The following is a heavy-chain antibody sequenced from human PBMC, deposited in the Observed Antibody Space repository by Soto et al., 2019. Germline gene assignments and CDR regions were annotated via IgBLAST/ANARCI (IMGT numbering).Heavy chain of an antibody. CDR2: IYYLGST. D-gene: IGHD3-10*01. Sequence: SDTLSLTCSVSGGSMSEYFWSWIRQSPGKGLEWIGYIYYLGSTDYNPSLKSRVTISVDTSKRQFSLRLTSVTAADTAVYYCARDGYDGSGSPYPAYWGPGTQVTVSS. CDR1: GGSMSEYF. CDR3: ARDGYDGSGSPYPAY. J-gene: IGHJ4*02. V-gene: IGHV4-59*01.